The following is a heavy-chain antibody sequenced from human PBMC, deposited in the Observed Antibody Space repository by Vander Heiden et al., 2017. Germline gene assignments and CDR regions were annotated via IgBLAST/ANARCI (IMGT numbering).Heavy chain of an antibody. CDR1: GFTFSSYS. Sequence: EVQLMDSGGGLVKPGGSLRIPCAASGFTFSSYSMPWVRQAPGKGLEWVLSISSRSSYINYADSVKGRCTIIIDNARNPLYLQMNSLGAEDTAVHYGARDRWVVSAPYYYYGMDVWGQGTTVSVS. V-gene: IGHV3-21*01. CDR2: ISSRSSYI. CDR3: ARDRWVVSAPYYYYGMDV. D-gene: IGHD2-15*01. J-gene: IGHJ6*02.